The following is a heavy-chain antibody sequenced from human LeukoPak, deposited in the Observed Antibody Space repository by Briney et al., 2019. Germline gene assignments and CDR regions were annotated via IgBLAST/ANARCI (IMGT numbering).Heavy chain of an antibody. V-gene: IGHV4-59*08. J-gene: IGHJ5*02. Sequence: SETLSLTCSVSGGSIRNYYWSWIRQPPGKGLEWIGYIYYSGSTNYNPSLKSRVIISVDTSENQFSLKLSSVTAADTALYYCAKYVSTGWFDPWGQGTLVTVSS. CDR2: IYYSGST. CDR1: GGSIRNYY. D-gene: IGHD5/OR15-5a*01. CDR3: AKYVSTGWFDP.